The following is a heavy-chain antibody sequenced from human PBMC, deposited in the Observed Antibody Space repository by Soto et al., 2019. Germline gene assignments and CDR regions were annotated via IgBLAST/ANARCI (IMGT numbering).Heavy chain of an antibody. CDR3: AKDPRSPGPTFDP. V-gene: IGHV3-23*01. CDR1: GLTFSSHA. J-gene: IGHJ5*02. CDR2: ISGSGGST. Sequence: PGGSLRLSCTAAGLTFSSHARRCVRQAPGKGLEWVSAISGSGGSTYYADSVKGRFTISRDNSKNTLYLQMNSLRAEDTAVYYYAKDPRSPGPTFDPWGQGTLVTVSS.